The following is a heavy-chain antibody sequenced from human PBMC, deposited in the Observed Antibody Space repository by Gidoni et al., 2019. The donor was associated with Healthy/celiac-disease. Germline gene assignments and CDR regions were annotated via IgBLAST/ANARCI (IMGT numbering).Heavy chain of an antibody. V-gene: IGHV4-61*01. J-gene: IGHJ3*02. CDR3: ARDLPYYYDSAPVGPYAFDI. CDR2: IYYSGST. D-gene: IGHD3-22*01. CDR1: GGSVSSGSYY. Sequence: QVQLQESGPGLVKPSEPLSLTCTVSGGSVSSGSYYWSWIRQPPGKGLEWIGYIYYSGSTNYNPSLKSRVTISVDTSKNQFSLKLSSVTAADTAVYYCARDLPYYYDSAPVGPYAFDIWGQGTMVTVSS.